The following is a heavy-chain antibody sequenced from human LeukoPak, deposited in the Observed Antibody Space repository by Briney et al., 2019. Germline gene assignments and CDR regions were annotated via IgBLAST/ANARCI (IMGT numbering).Heavy chain of an antibody. CDR3: ARGISITMVRGVIGN. Sequence: ASVKVSCKASGYTFTSYDINWGRQDTGQGLEWMGWMNPNSGNTGYAQKFQGRVTMTRNTSISTAYMELSRLRSEDTAVYYCARGISITMVRGVIGNWGQGTLVTVSS. V-gene: IGHV1-8*01. J-gene: IGHJ4*02. D-gene: IGHD3-10*01. CDR2: MNPNSGNT. CDR1: GYTFTSYD.